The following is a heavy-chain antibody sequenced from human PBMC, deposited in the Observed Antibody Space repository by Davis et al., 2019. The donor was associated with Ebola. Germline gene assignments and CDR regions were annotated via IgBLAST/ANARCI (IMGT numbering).Heavy chain of an antibody. CDR2: IDPSDSYT. Sequence: PGGSLRLSCKGSGYSFTSYWISWVRQMPGKGLEWMGRIDPSDSYTNYCPSFQGHVTISADKSISTAYLQWSSLKASDTAMYYCARRTYYYDSSGYSAFDIWGQGTMVTVSS. V-gene: IGHV5-10-1*01. CDR3: ARRTYYYDSSGYSAFDI. J-gene: IGHJ3*02. D-gene: IGHD3-22*01. CDR1: GYSFTSYW.